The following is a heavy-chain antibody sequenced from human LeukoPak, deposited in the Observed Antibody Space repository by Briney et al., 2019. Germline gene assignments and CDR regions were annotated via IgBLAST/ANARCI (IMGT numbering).Heavy chain of an antibody. CDR2: ISAYNGNT. V-gene: IGHV1-18*04. D-gene: IGHD1-26*01. J-gene: IGHJ3*02. CDR3: ARDQSGSYPTAAFDI. CDR1: GYTFTGYY. Sequence: ASVKVSCKASGYTFTGYYMHWVRQAPGQGLEWMGWISAYNGNTNYAQKLQGRVTMTTDTSTSTAYMELRSLRSDDTAVYYCARDQSGSYPTAAFDIWGQGTMVTVSS.